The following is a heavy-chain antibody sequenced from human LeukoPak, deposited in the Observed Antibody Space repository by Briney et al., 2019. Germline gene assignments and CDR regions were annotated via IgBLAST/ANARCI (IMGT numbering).Heavy chain of an antibody. J-gene: IGHJ5*02. CDR1: GGSISSYY. CDR2: IYYSGST. D-gene: IGHD6-19*01. V-gene: IGHV4-59*12. CDR3: ARELPAVASNWFDP. Sequence: SETLSLTCTVSGGSISSYYWSWIRQPPGKGLEWIGSIYYSGSTYYNPSLKSRVTISVDTSKNQFSLKLSSVTAADTAVYYCARELPAVASNWFDPWGQGTLVTVSS.